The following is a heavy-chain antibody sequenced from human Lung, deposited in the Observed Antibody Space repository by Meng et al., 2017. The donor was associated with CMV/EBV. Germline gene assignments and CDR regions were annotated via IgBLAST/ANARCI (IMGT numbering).Heavy chain of an antibody. V-gene: IGHV1-2*02. Sequence: ASXXVSCKASGYTFIDHYIHWVRQAPGQGLQWMGWINPNNGDTNYAQRFQGRVSMTTDTSKGTVYMELSRLTSDDTAIFYCARDVGSGAAGYWARGTQVTVSS. CDR3: ARDVGSGAAGY. J-gene: IGHJ4*02. CDR1: GYTFIDHY. CDR2: INPNNGDT. D-gene: IGHD2-2*03.